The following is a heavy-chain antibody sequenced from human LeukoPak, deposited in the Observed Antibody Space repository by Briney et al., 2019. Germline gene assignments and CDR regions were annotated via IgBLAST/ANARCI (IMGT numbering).Heavy chain of an antibody. CDR2: IYPGDSDT. D-gene: IGHD6-13*01. CDR1: GSRFTSYW. V-gene: IGHV5-51*01. CDR3: ASIAAAAQI. Sequence: GASLKISCKGSGSRFTSYWIGWVRQMPGKGLEWMGIIYPGDSDTRYSPSFQGQVTISADKSISTAYLPWSSLKASDTAMYYCASIAAAAQIWGQGTLVTVSS. J-gene: IGHJ4*02.